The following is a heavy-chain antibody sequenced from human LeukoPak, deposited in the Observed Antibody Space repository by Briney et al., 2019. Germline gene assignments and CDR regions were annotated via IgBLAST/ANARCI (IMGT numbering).Heavy chain of an antibody. CDR1: GGSISTYH. D-gene: IGHD4-17*01. CDR3: ARGPTLTTFGY. CDR2: ISYSGST. V-gene: IGHV4-59*01. Sequence: SETLSLTCTVSGGSISTYHWSWIRQPPEKGLEWIGYISYSGSTNYNPSLQSRVTISVSTSKNQFSLKLTSVTAADTAVYYCARGPTLTTFGYWGQGTLVTVSS. J-gene: IGHJ4*02.